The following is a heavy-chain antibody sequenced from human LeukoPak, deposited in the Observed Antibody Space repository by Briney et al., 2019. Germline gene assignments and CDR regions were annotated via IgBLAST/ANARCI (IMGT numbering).Heavy chain of an antibody. V-gene: IGHV3-53*01. CDR3: ASRLCSGGDCYFAGADPFDH. J-gene: IGHJ4*02. D-gene: IGHD2-21*01. CDR2: IYKDGKI. CDR1: GFTVSSTY. Sequence: GGSLRLSCAASGFTVSSTYMSWVRQAPGKGLEWVSVIYKDGKIYYIDSVKGRFTISRDTSKNTLYLQMNSLRVEDTAVYYCASRLCSGGDCYFAGADPFDHWGQGTLVTVSS.